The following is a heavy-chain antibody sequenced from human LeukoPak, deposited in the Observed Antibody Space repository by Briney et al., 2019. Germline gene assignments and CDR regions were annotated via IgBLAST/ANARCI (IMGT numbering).Heavy chain of an antibody. D-gene: IGHD1-26*01. CDR2: IYYSGST. V-gene: IGHV4-59*04. Sequence: SETLSLTCTVSGGSISSYYWSWIRQPPGKGLEWIGSIYYSGSTYYNPSLKSRVTMSVDSSKNQFSLKLSSVTAADTAIYYCARHGGTLWEFDPWGQGTLVTVSS. J-gene: IGHJ5*02. CDR1: GGSISSYY. CDR3: ARHGGTLWEFDP.